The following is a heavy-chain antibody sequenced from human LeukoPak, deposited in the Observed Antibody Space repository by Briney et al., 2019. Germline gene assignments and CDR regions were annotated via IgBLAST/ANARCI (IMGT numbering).Heavy chain of an antibody. V-gene: IGHV4-59*12. CDR3: ARDHGSDYGMDV. CDR1: GGSISSYY. Sequence: SETLSLTCTVSGGSISSYYWSWIRQPPGKGLEWIGYIYYSGSTNYNPSLKSRVTISVDTSKNQFSLKLSSVTAADTAVYYCARDHGSDYGMDVWGQGTTVTVSS. CDR2: IYYSGST. D-gene: IGHD3-10*01. J-gene: IGHJ6*02.